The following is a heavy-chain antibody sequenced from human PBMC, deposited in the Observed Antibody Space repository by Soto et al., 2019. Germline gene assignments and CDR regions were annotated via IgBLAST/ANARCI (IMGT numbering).Heavy chain of an antibody. Sequence: VASVKFSCKASGYPFRYSHMSWRRQAPGQGREWIGWLNAHNGDTKYPQNLQGIVTMTTDSSTSTAYMEMRSLRSDDTAVYYCAKVYHDGSGFYYREFDDWAQGALVTVSS. J-gene: IGHJ4*02. CDR3: AKVYHDGSGFYYREFDD. V-gene: IGHV1-18*01. CDR2: LNAHNGDT. D-gene: IGHD3-22*01. CDR1: GYPFRYSH.